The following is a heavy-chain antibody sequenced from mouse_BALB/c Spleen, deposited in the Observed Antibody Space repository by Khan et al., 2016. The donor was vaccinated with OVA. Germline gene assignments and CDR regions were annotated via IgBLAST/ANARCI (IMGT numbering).Heavy chain of an antibody. Sequence: VQLKQSGPGLVKPSQSLSLTCTVTGYSITSEYAWNWIRQFPGNKLEWMGYINYSGNTRFHPSLKSRTSITRDTSKNQFFLQLNSVTTEDTTTYYCARKDYYDYDPFPYGGQGTLVTVSA. V-gene: IGHV3-2*02. D-gene: IGHD2-4*01. J-gene: IGHJ3*01. CDR1: GYSITSEYA. CDR2: INYSGNT. CDR3: ARKDYYDYDPFPY.